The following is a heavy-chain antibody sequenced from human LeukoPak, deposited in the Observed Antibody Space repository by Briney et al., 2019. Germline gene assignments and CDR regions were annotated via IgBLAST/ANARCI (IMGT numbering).Heavy chain of an antibody. V-gene: IGHV3-7*01. J-gene: IGHJ4*02. D-gene: IGHD2-2*01. Sequence: GGSLRLSCVASGFTFSSYWMSWVRQAPGKGLEWVANIKQDGSEKYYVDSVKGRFTISRDNAKNSLYLQMNSLRAEDTAVYYCARVGTSPAGALDYWGQGTLVTVSS. CDR1: GFTFSSYW. CDR3: ARVGTSPAGALDY. CDR2: IKQDGSEK.